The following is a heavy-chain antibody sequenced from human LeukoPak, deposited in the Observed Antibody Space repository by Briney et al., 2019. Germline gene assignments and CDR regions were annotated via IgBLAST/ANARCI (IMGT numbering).Heavy chain of an antibody. V-gene: IGHV4-59*01. CDR2: IFYSAST. CDR3: ARDPGLDYFDY. CDR1: GGSISSYY. D-gene: IGHD7-27*01. J-gene: IGHJ4*02. Sequence: SETLSLTCTVSGGSISSYYWSWIRQPPGKGLEWIGYIFYSASTNYNPSPKSRVTISVATSKNQFSLKLSSVTAADTAVYYCARDPGLDYFDYWGQGTLVTVSS.